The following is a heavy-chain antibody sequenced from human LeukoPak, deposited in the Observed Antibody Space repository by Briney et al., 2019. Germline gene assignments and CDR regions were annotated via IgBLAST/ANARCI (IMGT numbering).Heavy chain of an antibody. CDR3: ARNPPYCTSTDCYNDY. J-gene: IGHJ4*02. CDR2: INPNSGTT. Sequence: GASVKVSCKASGYTFTIYYMNWVRQAPGQGLEWMGWINPNSGTTTYAQRFQGRVTMTRDTSISTAYMELSGLTSDDTGVYYCARNPPYCTSTDCYNDYWGQGTLVTVSS. CDR1: GYTFTIYY. V-gene: IGHV1-2*02. D-gene: IGHD2-2*02.